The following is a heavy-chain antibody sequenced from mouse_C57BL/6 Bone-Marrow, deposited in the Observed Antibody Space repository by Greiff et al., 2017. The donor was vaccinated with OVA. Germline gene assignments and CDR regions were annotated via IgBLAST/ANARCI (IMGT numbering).Heavy chain of an antibody. CDR3: ARDLWYFDV. CDR1: GFTFSDYY. Sequence: EVQRVESEGGLVQPGSSMKLSCTASGFTFSDYYMAWVRQVPEKGLEWVANIYYDGSSTYYLDSLKSRFIISRDNAKNILYLQMSSLKSEDTATYYCARDLWYFDVWGTGTTVTVSS. J-gene: IGHJ1*03. CDR2: IYYDGSST. V-gene: IGHV5-16*01.